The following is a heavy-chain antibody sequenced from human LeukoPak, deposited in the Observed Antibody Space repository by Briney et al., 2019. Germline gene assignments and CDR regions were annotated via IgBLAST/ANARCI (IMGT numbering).Heavy chain of an antibody. J-gene: IGHJ4*02. CDR1: GFTFSEYT. CDR3: ARGRSDSGAYCYFGS. Sequence: GGSLRLSCAASGFTFSEYTMHWVRQAPSKGLEWVAVISHDGREIYYADSVKGRFTISRDDSMSTMYLQMNSLRAEDTALYYCARGRSDSGAYCYFGSWGQGTPVTVSS. V-gene: IGHV3-30*03. CDR2: ISHDGREI. D-gene: IGHD3-22*01.